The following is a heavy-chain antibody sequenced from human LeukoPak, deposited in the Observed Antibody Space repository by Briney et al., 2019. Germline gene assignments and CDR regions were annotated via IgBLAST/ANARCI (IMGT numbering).Heavy chain of an antibody. D-gene: IGHD6-6*01. J-gene: IGHJ4*02. V-gene: IGHV3-20*04. Sequence: GGSLRLSCAASGFTFDDYGMSWVRQAPGKGLEWVSGINWNGGSTGYADSVKGRFTISRDNAKNSLYLQMNSLRAEDTALYYCARAVEGYSSSSGDGYFDYWGQGTLVTVSS. CDR2: INWNGGST. CDR1: GFTFDDYG. CDR3: ARAVEGYSSSSGDGYFDY.